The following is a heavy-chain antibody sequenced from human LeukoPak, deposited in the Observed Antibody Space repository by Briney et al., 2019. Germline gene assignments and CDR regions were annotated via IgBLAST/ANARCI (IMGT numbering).Heavy chain of an antibody. V-gene: IGHV3-30-3*01. Sequence: PGGSLRLSCAASGFTFSSYAMHWVRQAPGKGLEWVAVISYDGSNKYYADSVKGRFTISRDNSKNTLYLQMNSLRAEDTAVYYCARAPKITMVRGVIFNYFDYWGQGTLVTVSS. CDR3: ARAPKITMVRGVIFNYFDY. D-gene: IGHD3-10*01. CDR1: GFTFSSYA. CDR2: ISYDGSNK. J-gene: IGHJ4*02.